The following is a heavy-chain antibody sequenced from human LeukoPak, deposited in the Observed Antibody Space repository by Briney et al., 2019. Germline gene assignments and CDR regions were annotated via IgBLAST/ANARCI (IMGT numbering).Heavy chain of an antibody. J-gene: IGHJ4*02. Sequence: ASVKVSCKASGYTFTSYYMHWVRQAPGQGLEWMGWINPNSGGTNYAQKFQGRVTMTRDTSISTAYMELSRLRSDDTAVYYCARAAGYYYDSSRFDYWGQGTLVTVSS. CDR3: ARAAGYYYDSSRFDY. D-gene: IGHD3-22*01. CDR2: INPNSGGT. CDR1: GYTFTSYY. V-gene: IGHV1-2*02.